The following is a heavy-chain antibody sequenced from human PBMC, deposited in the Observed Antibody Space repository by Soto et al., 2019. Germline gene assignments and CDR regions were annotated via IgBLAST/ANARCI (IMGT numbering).Heavy chain of an antibody. D-gene: IGHD2-21*02. Sequence: ASVKVSCKASGYTFTSYYMHWVRQAPGQGLEWMGIINPSGGSTSYAQKFQGRVTMTRDTSTSTVYMELSSLRSEDTAVYYCIQSRCGGDCLQSYASHYYYGMDVWGQGTTVTVSS. V-gene: IGHV1-46*01. CDR2: INPSGGST. CDR3: IQSRCGGDCLQSYASHYYYGMDV. CDR1: GYTFTSYY. J-gene: IGHJ6*02.